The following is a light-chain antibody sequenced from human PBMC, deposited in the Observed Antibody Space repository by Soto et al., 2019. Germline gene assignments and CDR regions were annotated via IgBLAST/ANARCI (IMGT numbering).Light chain of an antibody. Sequence: EIVMTQSPATLSVSPGETATLSCRASQSVTYNLAWYQQKPGQGPRLPIYGAFTRATGIPARFSGSGSGTEFTLTISSLQSEDFAVYDCQQYKNWPPLTFGGGTKVEIK. CDR3: QQYKNWPPLT. V-gene: IGKV3-15*01. J-gene: IGKJ4*01. CDR1: QSVTYN. CDR2: GAF.